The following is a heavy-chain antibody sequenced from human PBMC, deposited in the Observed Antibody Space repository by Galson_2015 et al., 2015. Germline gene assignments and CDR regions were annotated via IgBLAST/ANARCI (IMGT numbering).Heavy chain of an antibody. CDR1: GFTFSRHW. Sequence: SLRLSCAASGFTFSRHWMSWVRQAPGKGLEWVANINEGGSDKYYVDSVRGRFTISRDNAKNSLYLQMNSLRGEDTAVYYCARDDERHWGIWGQGTMVTVSS. CDR2: INEGGSDK. CDR3: ARDDERHWGI. D-gene: IGHD7-27*01. V-gene: IGHV3-7*01. J-gene: IGHJ3*02.